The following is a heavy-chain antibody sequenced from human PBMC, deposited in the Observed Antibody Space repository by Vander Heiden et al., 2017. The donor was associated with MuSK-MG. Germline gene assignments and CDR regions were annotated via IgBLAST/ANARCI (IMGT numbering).Heavy chain of an antibody. V-gene: IGHV3-30*02. J-gene: IGHJ3*01. Sequence: QVQLVESGGGVVQSGGFLRLSCAVSGFTFRNHGMHWLRQAPGKGLEWVSFIRFDGSKEDYADSVKGRFTISRDNSKNTLYLQMNSLRVEDTALYYCAKKDADSDAFDFWGVGTMGTVS. D-gene: IGHD2-21*01. CDR3: AKKDADSDAFDF. CDR2: IRFDGSKE. CDR1: GFTFRNHG.